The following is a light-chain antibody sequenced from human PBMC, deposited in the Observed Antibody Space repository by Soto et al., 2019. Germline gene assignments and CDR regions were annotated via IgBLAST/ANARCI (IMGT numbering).Light chain of an antibody. CDR1: SSNIGSNS. V-gene: IGLV1-44*01. J-gene: IGLJ2*01. CDR3: AAWDDSLNGLVV. Sequence: QLVLTQPPSASGTPGQRVTISCSGSSSNIGSNSVNWYQQLPGTAPKLLIYSNNQRPSGVPDRFSGSKSGTSASLAISGLQSEDEGDYFCAAWDDSLNGLVVFGGGTKLTVL. CDR2: SNN.